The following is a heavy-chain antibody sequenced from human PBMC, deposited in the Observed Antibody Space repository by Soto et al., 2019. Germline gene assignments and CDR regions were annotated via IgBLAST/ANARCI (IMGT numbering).Heavy chain of an antibody. D-gene: IGHD2-2*01. CDR2: ISSSSSYI. J-gene: IGHJ5*02. CDR1: GFTFSSYS. V-gene: IGHV3-21*04. Sequence: PRWSLRLSCAASGFTFSSYSMNWFRQAPGKGLEWVSSISSSSSYIYYADSVKGRFTISRDNDKNSLYQQMNSLRAEDTAVYYRSKGGYWSRTSWYYGFVDRVGPWGQGTLVTVSS. CDR3: SKGGYWSRTSWYYGFVDRVGP.